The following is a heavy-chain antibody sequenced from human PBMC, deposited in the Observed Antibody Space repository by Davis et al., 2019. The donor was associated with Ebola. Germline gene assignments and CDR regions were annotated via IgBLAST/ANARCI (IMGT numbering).Heavy chain of an antibody. J-gene: IGHJ4*02. CDR2: FDPEDGET. CDR3: ATGPCYNWNYGQDY. Sequence: ASVQVSCKVSGYTPTELSMHWVRQAPGKGLEWMGGFDPEDGETIYAQKFQGRVTMTEDTPTDTAYMELSSLRSEDTAVYYCATGPCYNWNYGQDYWGQGTLVTVSS. V-gene: IGHV1-24*01. CDR1: GYTPTELS. D-gene: IGHD1-7*01.